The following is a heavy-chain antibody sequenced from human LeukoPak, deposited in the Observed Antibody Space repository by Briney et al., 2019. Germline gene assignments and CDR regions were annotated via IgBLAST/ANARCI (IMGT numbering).Heavy chain of an antibody. J-gene: IGHJ4*02. CDR3: AYSGYDFQAGKEQKDY. V-gene: IGHV4-34*01. Sequence: PSETLSLTCAVYGGSFSGYYWSWIRQPPGKGLERIGEINHSGSTNYNPSLKSRVTISVDTSKNQFSLKLSSVTAADTAVYYCAYSGYDFQAGKEQKDYWGQGTLVTVSS. CDR2: INHSGST. D-gene: IGHD5-12*01. CDR1: GGSFSGYY.